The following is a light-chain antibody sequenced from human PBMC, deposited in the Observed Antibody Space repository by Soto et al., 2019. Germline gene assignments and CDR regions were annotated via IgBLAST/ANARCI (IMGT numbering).Light chain of an antibody. V-gene: IGKV1-13*02. CDR2: DAS. CDR3: QQYNSYST. Sequence: AIQLTQSPSSLSASVGDRVTITCRASQGISSALAWYQQKPEKVPKLLIYDASSLESGVPSRFSGSGSGTDLTLTISSLQPEDFATYYCQQYNSYSTFGQGTKVDIK. CDR1: QGISSA. J-gene: IGKJ1*01.